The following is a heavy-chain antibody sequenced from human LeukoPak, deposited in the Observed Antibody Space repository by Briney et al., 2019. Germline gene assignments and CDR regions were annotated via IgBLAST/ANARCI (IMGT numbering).Heavy chain of an antibody. D-gene: IGHD6-6*01. CDR2: IYSDRST. J-gene: IGHJ4*02. CDR3: ARSEHSSSSFDY. V-gene: IGHV3-66*01. Sequence: GGSLRLSCAASGFTVSSKYMSWVRQAPGKGLEWVSVIYSDRSTYYADSVKGRFTISRDNARNSLYLQMNSLRAEDTAIYYCARSEHSSSSFDYWGQGTLVTVSS. CDR1: GFTVSSKY.